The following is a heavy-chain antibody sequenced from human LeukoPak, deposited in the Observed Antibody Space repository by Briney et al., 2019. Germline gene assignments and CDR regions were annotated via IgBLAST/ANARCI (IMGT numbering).Heavy chain of an antibody. D-gene: IGHD3-22*01. CDR2: IYPGDSDT. CDR3: PRNEHHYDISGYGYYYYYMDV. CDR1: GYSFTSYW. J-gene: IGHJ6*03. Sequence: GESLKISCKGSGYSFTSYWIGWVRQMPGKGLEWMGIIYPGDSDTRYSPSFQGQVTISADKSISTAYLQWSSLKASDTANYYCPRNEHHYDISGYGYYYYYMDVWGKGTTVTVSS. V-gene: IGHV5-51*01.